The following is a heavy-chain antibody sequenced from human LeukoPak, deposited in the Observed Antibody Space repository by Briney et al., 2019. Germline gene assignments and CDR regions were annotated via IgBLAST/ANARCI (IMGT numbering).Heavy chain of an antibody. J-gene: IGHJ4*02. CDR1: GFSFSTSY. CDR2: IRSKAYGETT. D-gene: IGHD6-19*01. V-gene: IGHV3-49*04. Sequence: GGSLRLSCAASGFSFSTSYMNWVRQAPGKGLEWIGFIRSKAYGETTEHAASVKGRFTVSRDDSKSIAYLQMNSLKTEDTAMYYCTRDRDNSGWFRGAGDYWGQGTLVTVSS. CDR3: TRDRDNSGWFRGAGDY.